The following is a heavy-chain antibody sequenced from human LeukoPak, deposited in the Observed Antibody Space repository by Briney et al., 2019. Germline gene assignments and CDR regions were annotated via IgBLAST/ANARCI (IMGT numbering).Heavy chain of an antibody. V-gene: IGHV4-39*07. CDR2: IYYSGST. D-gene: IGHD6-13*01. CDR3: ARVYYSNSYDYWYFDL. CDR1: GGSISSGSYY. J-gene: IGHJ2*01. Sequence: PSQTLSLTCTVSGGSISSGSYYWGWIRQPPGKGLEWIGSIYYSGSTYYNPCLKSQFTISVDTSKNEYSRKLSSGTAADTAVYYCARVYYSNSYDYWYFDLWGRGTLVTVSS.